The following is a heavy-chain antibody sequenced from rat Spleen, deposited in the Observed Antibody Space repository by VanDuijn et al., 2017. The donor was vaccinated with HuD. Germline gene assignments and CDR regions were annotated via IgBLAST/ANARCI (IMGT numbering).Heavy chain of an antibody. CDR1: GFTFSNYD. D-gene: IGHD5-1*01. CDR2: ISYDGTTT. CDR3: TTVTGRDY. J-gene: IGHJ2*01. V-gene: IGHV5-20*01. Sequence: EVQLVESGGGLVQPGRSMKLSCAASGFTFSNYDMAWVRQAPTKGLEWVASISYDGTTTYYRDFVKGRFTISRDNAKSTLYLQMDSRRSEDTATYYCTTVTGRDYWGQGVMVTVSS.